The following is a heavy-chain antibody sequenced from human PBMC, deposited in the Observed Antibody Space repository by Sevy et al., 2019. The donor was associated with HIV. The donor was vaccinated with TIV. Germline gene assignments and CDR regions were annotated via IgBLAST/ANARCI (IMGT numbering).Heavy chain of an antibody. CDR2: ISYDGNNK. V-gene: IGHV3-30*04. CDR1: GFTFSNYA. CDR3: ASHYYDSTGYYYPLDY. Sequence: GGSLRLSCTASGFTFSNYAMYWVRQAPGKGLEWVAVISYDGNNKDYADSVKGRFTISRDNSKNTLYLQMNGLRADDTAVYYYASHYYDSTGYYYPLDYWGQGTLVTISS. D-gene: IGHD3-22*01. J-gene: IGHJ4*02.